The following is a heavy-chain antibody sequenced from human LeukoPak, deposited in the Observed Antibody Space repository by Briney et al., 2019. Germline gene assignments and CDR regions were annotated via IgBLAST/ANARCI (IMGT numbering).Heavy chain of an antibody. V-gene: IGHV3-30*04. CDR3: ARANDNYYYYYMDV. CDR1: GFTFSSYV. D-gene: IGHD3-9*01. J-gene: IGHJ6*03. CDR2: ISYDGSNE. Sequence: GGSLRLSCAASGFTFSSYVMHWVRQAPGKGLEWVAIISYDGSNEYYADTVKGRFTISRDNAKNSLYLQMNSLRAEDTAVYYCARANDNYYYYYMDVWGKGTTVTISS.